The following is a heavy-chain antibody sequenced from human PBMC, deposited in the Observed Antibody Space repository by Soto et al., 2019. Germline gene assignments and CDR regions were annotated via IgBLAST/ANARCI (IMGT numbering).Heavy chain of an antibody. V-gene: IGHV4-61*01. Sequence: PSETLSLTCTASGGSVSSGSYYWSWIRQPPGKGLEWIGYIYYSGSTNYNPSLKSRVTISVDTSKNQFSLKLSSVTAADTAVYYCASVRVLWFGRGNNWFDPWGQGTLVTVSS. J-gene: IGHJ5*02. CDR2: IYYSGST. CDR1: GGSVSSGSYY. D-gene: IGHD3-10*01. CDR3: ASVRVLWFGRGNNWFDP.